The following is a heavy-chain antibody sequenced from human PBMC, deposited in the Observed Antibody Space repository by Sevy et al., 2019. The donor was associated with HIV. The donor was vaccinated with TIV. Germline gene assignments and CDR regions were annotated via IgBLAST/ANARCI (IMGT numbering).Heavy chain of an antibody. Sequence: SETLSLTCSVSAGSISAYYWSWIRQPPGKGLEWIAYIHDSGNSNYNPALKGRVTISMDTSKNQFSLKVTSVTEADTARYYCARAPPVRSGDDSLNWFDPWGQGILVTVSS. CDR2: IHDSGNS. D-gene: IGHD5-12*01. CDR3: ARAPPVRSGDDSLNWFDP. CDR1: AGSISAYY. V-gene: IGHV4-59*01. J-gene: IGHJ5*02.